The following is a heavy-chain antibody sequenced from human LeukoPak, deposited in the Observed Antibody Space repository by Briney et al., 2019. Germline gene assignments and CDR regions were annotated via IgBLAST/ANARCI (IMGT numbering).Heavy chain of an antibody. V-gene: IGHV3-21*01. CDR3: ARDLVAVAGTVY. CDR2: ISSSSSYI. J-gene: IGHJ4*02. CDR1: GFTFSSYS. Sequence: GGSLRLSCAASGFTFSSYSMNWVRQAPGKGLEWVSSISSSSSYIYYADSVKGRFTISRDNAKSSLYLQMNSLRAEDTAVYYCARDLVAVAGTVYWGQGTLVTVSS. D-gene: IGHD6-19*01.